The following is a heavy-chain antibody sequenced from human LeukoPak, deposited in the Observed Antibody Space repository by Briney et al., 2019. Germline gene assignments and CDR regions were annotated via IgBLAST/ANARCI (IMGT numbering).Heavy chain of an antibody. V-gene: IGHV3-30*04. J-gene: IGHJ4*02. CDR3: AKDLRYSGSYRSGNY. Sequence: PGGSLRLSCAASGFTFSSYAMHWVRQAPGKGLEWVAVISYDGSNKYYADSVKGRFTISRDNSKNTLYLQMNSLTAEDTAVYYCAKDLRYSGSYRSGNYWGQGTLITVSS. CDR2: ISYDGSNK. CDR1: GFTFSSYA. D-gene: IGHD1-26*01.